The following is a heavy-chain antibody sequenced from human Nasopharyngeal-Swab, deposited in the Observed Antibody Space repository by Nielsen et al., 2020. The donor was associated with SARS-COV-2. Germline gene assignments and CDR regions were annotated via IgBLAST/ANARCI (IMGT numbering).Heavy chain of an antibody. CDR2: INHSGST. Sequence: SETLSLTCAVYGGSFSGYYWSWIRQPPGKGLEWIGEINHSGSTNYNPSLKSRVTISVDTSKNQFSLKLSSVTAADTAAYYCAREIVVVPAARRTYFDYWGQGTLVTVSS. D-gene: IGHD2-2*01. V-gene: IGHV4-34*01. CDR3: AREIVVVPAARRTYFDY. J-gene: IGHJ4*02. CDR1: GGSFSGYY.